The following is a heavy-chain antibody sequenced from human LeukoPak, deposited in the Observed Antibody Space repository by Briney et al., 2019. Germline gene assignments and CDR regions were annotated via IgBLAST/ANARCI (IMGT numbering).Heavy chain of an antibody. D-gene: IGHD6-19*01. CDR2: IHYSGST. CDR3: ARGGWCPFHY. Sequence: SETLSLTCTVSGRSISIYYWSWVRQPPGKGRVWVGYIHYSGSTNYNTSLKGQVTISVATPHDQFSLKLSCVTAADTAVYYWARGGWCPFHYGGQGTLVTVSS. V-gene: IGHV4-59*01. J-gene: IGHJ4*02. CDR1: GRSISIYY.